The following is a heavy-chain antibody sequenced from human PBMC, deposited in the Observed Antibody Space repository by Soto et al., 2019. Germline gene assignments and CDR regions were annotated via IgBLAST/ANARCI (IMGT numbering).Heavy chain of an antibody. D-gene: IGHD1-26*01. V-gene: IGHV3-30*03. CDR2: ISYDGSNK. J-gene: IGHJ4*02. CDR3: ARYSGKYQGPIDY. CDR1: GFTFSHYG. Sequence: QVQLVESGGGVVQPGRSLRLSCAASGFTFSHYGIHWFRQAPGKGLEWLAVISYDGSNKHYADSVKGRFTVSRDNSKNTLYLQMSSLRAEDTAVYFCARYSGKYQGPIDYWGQGTLVTVSS.